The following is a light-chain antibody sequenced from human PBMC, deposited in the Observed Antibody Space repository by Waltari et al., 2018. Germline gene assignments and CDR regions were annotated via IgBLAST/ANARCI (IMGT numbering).Light chain of an antibody. Sequence: DAVMTQSPLSLPVTLVQPASISSSSSQSLVYSDVNTYLTWFHERPGQSPRRLIDRVSKRDSGVPDRFSGSGSGTDFTLKISRVEAEDVGVYYCMQATHWPYSFGQGTKLEIK. V-gene: IGKV2-30*01. CDR3: MQATHWPYS. J-gene: IGKJ2*03. CDR2: RVS. CDR1: QSLVYSDVNTY.